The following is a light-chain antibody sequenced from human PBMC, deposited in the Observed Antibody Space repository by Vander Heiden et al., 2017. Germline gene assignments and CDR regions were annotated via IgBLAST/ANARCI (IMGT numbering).Light chain of an antibody. V-gene: IGKV4-1*01. Sequence: IVMTQSTDSLAVSLGERATINCKSSQSVFFTSNNKDYLAWYQQKPGQPPKLLLSWASTRESGVPDRFSGSGSGTDFSLTISGLQAEDLALYYCQQYYIAPWTFGQGTKVQI. J-gene: IGKJ1*01. CDR2: WAS. CDR1: QSVFFTSNNKDY. CDR3: QQYYIAPWT.